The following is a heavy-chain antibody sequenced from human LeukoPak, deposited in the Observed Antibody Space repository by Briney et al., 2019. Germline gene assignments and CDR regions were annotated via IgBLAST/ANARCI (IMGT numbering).Heavy chain of an antibody. J-gene: IGHJ4*02. V-gene: IGHV3-30*02. D-gene: IGHD2-21*01. CDR2: IRYDGSSK. Sequence: QPGGSLRLSCAASGFTFSSYGMHWVRQAPGKGLEWVAFIRYDGSSKYYADSVKGRFTISRDNSKNTLYLQMNSLRAEDTAVYYCAKAGLLVIAYYFDYWGQGTLVTVSS. CDR1: GFTFSSYG. CDR3: AKAGLLVIAYYFDY.